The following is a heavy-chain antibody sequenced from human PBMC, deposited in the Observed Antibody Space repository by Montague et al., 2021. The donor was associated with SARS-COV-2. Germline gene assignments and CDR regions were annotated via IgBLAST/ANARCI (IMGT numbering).Heavy chain of an antibody. CDR2: MYYTVNT. CDR1: GGSITNNIDY. J-gene: IGHJ3*01. CDR3: ARLKRYFDSSGSPSAFEY. D-gene: IGHD3-22*01. V-gene: IGHV4-39*02. Sequence: SETLSLTCTVSGGSITNNIDYWAWIRQPPGKGLEWLGSMYYTVNTYYNPSRKSPVTISVVTPKNPFTLKLSSVTAAATAEYYCARLKRYFDSSGSPSAFEYWGKGTKVTVSS.